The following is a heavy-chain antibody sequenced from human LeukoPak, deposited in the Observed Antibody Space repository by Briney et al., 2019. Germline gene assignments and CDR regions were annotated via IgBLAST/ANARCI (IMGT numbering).Heavy chain of an antibody. CDR1: GYIFTDYY. CDR3: ARDCSGGSCSYNWFDP. V-gene: IGHV1-2*02. J-gene: IGHJ5*02. Sequence: ASVKVSCKASGYIFTDYYMHWVRQAPGQGLEWMGWFNPASGGTKYAQKFQGRVTMTRDTSINTAYMELSSLGLDDTAVYYCARDCSGGSCSYNWFDPWGQGTLVTVSS. D-gene: IGHD2-15*01. CDR2: FNPASGGT.